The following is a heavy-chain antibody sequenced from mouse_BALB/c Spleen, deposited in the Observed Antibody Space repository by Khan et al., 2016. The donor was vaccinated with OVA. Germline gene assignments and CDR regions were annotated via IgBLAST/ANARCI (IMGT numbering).Heavy chain of an antibody. CDR1: GYTFTNAG. V-gene: IGHV9-4*02. Sequence: QEVQSGPELKKPGETVRISCKASGYTFTNAGMQWVQKMPGKGLKWIGWINTHSGVPKYAEDFKGRFAFSLETSASTVYLQITNLKNEDTATYFCARGGAADYRNDGGAMDYWGQGTSVTVSS. J-gene: IGHJ4*01. D-gene: IGHD2-12*01. CDR2: INTHSGVP. CDR3: ARGGAADYRNDGGAMDY.